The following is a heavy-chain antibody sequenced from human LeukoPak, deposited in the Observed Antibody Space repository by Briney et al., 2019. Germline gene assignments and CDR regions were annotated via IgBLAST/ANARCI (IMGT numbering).Heavy chain of an antibody. CDR2: IWYDGSNK. CDR1: GFIFSSHG. D-gene: IGHD3-3*01. Sequence: GGSLRLSCAASGFIFSSHGMHWVRQAPGKGLEWVAVIWYDGSNKYYADSVKGRFTISKDDSQSTLYLQMNSLRAEDTAVYYCAKDSGRFLEPDTWGQGTLVTVSS. V-gene: IGHV3-33*06. J-gene: IGHJ5*02. CDR3: AKDSGRFLEPDT.